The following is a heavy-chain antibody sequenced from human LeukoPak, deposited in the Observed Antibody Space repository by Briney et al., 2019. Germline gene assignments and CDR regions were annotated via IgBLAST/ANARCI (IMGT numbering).Heavy chain of an antibody. Sequence: PGGSLRLSCAAPGFTFSSYAMNSVRQAPGKGLELVTTISGSGGSTYYADSVKGRFTISRDNSKNTLYRQMNSLRAADTAVYYCAQESDYGDPHFAYWGQGTLVTVSS. D-gene: IGHD4-17*01. CDR3: AQESDYGDPHFAY. CDR1: GFTFSSYA. V-gene: IGHV3-23*01. J-gene: IGHJ4*02. CDR2: ISGSGGST.